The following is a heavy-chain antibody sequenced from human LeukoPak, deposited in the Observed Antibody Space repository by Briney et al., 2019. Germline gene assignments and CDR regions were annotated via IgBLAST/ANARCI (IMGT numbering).Heavy chain of an antibody. V-gene: IGHV3-11*01. CDR1: GFTFSDYY. CDR3: ARERSGYGDYDY. J-gene: IGHJ4*02. D-gene: IGHD4-17*01. Sequence: TGGSLRLSCAASGFTFSDYYMSWIRQAPGKGLEWLSYISSSGSTMYYADSVKGRFTISRDNAQKSLYLQMNSLRAEDTAVYYCARERSGYGDYDYWGQGTPVTVSS. CDR2: ISSSGSTM.